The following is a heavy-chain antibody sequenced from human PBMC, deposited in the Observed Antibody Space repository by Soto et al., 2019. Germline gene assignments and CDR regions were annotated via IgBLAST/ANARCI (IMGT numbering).Heavy chain of an antibody. Sequence: QVQLVQSGAEVKKPGASVKVSCKVSGYTLTELSMHWVRQAPGKGLEWMGGFDPEDGETIYAQKFQGRVTMTEDTSTDTAYMELSSLRAEDTAVYYCATRAEYCSGGSCYSRRRTWYYGMDVCGQGTTVTVSS. CDR1: GYTLTELS. V-gene: IGHV1-24*01. CDR3: ATRAEYCSGGSCYSRRRTWYYGMDV. CDR2: FDPEDGET. J-gene: IGHJ6*02. D-gene: IGHD2-15*01.